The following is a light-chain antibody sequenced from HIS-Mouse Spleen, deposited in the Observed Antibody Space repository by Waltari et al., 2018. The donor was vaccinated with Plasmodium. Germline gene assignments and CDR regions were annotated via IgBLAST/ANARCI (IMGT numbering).Light chain of an antibody. J-gene: IGKJ3*01. V-gene: IGKV4-1*01. CDR1: QSVLYSSNNKNY. CDR2: WAS. CDR3: QQYNNWSFT. Sequence: DIVMTQSPDSLAVSLDERATINCKSRQSVLYSSNNKNYLAWYQQKPGQPPKLLIYWASTRESGVPDRLSGSGSGTDFTLTISSLQAEDVAVYYCQQYNNWSFTFGPGTKVDIK.